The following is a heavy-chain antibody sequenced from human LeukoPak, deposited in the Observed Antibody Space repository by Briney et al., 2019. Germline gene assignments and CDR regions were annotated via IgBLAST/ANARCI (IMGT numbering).Heavy chain of an antibody. J-gene: IGHJ6*03. Sequence: GGSLRLSCAASGFTFSSYAMSWVCQAPGKGLEWVSAISGSGGSTYYADSVKGRFTISRDNSKNTLYLQMNSLRAEDTAVYYCAKDRRKSSSSEYYYYMDVWGKGTTVTVSS. CDR1: GFTFSSYA. D-gene: IGHD6-6*01. CDR2: ISGSGGST. CDR3: AKDRRKSSSSEYYYYMDV. V-gene: IGHV3-23*01.